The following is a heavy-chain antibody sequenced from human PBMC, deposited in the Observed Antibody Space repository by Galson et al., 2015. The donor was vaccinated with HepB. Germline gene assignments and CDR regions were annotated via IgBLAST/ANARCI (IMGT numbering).Heavy chain of an antibody. CDR1: GYSFTSYW. J-gene: IGHJ6*03. CDR2: IYPGDSDT. D-gene: IGHD3-10*01. CDR3: ARHLGTMVQGGDYYYYYYMDV. Sequence: QSGAEVKKPGESLKISCKGSGYSFTSYWIGWVRQMPGKGLEWMGIIYPGDSDTRYSPSFQGQVTISADKSISTAYLQWSSLKASDTAMYYCARHLGTMVQGGDYYYYYYMDVWGKGTTVTVSS. V-gene: IGHV5-51*01.